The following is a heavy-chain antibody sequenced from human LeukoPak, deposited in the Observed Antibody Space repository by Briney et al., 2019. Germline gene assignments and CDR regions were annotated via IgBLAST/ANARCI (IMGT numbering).Heavy chain of an antibody. CDR3: AIPQDIVVVPAAIRPGRGYYYYYMDV. V-gene: IGHV1-69*13. CDR2: IIPIFGTA. Sequence: SVKVSCKASGGTFSSYAISWVRQAPGQGLEWMGGIIPIFGTANYAQKLQGRVTITADESTSTAYMELSSLRSEDTAVYYCAIPQDIVVVPAAIRPGRGYYYYYMDVWGKGTTVTVSS. J-gene: IGHJ6*03. D-gene: IGHD2-2*02. CDR1: GGTFSSYA.